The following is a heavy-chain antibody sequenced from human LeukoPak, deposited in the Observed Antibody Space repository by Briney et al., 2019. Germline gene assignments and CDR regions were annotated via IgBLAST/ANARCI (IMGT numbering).Heavy chain of an antibody. CDR2: INPNSGGT. CDR3: ARIYSGQMTHIDY. J-gene: IGHJ4*02. V-gene: IGHV1-2*02. CDR1: GYTFTGYY. Sequence: ASVTVSCKASGYTFTGYYMHWVRQAPGQGLEWMGWINPNSGGTNYAQKFQGRVTMTRDTSISTAYMELSRLRSDDTAVYYCARIYSGQMTHIDYWGQGTLVTVSS. D-gene: IGHD1-26*01.